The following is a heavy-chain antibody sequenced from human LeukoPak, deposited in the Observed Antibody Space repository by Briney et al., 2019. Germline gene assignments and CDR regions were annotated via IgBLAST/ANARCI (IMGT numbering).Heavy chain of an antibody. CDR2: IYSGGST. J-gene: IGHJ4*02. CDR3: ARERRGDYGSGSYYFDY. D-gene: IGHD3-10*01. V-gene: IGHV3-66*01. Sequence: GGSLRLSCAASGFTVSSNYMSWVRQAPGKGLEWVSVIYSGGSTYYADSAKGRFTISRDNSKNTLYLQMNSLRAEDTAVYYCARERRGDYGSGSYYFDYWGQGTLVTVSS. CDR1: GFTVSSNY.